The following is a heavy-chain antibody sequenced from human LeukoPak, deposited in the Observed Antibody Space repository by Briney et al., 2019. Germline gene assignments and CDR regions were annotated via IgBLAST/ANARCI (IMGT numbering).Heavy chain of an antibody. Sequence: PTASLKVSCKTSGDTFNNYDSNWVRQATGQGLEWMGRMNTNSGNTGYAQKLQGRVLMTTKTSMTTVYMELRGPRSEKTAIYYSARGAPVAIFGQGYAKCFEYWGQGTVVAVSS. V-gene: IGHV1-8*01. CDR3: ARGAPVAIFGQGYAKCFEY. CDR1: GDTFNNYD. CDR2: MNTNSGNT. J-gene: IGHJ4*02. D-gene: IGHD3-3*01.